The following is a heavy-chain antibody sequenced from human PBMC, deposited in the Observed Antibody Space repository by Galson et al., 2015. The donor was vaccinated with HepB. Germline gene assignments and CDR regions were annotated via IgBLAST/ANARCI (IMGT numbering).Heavy chain of an antibody. J-gene: IGHJ4*02. CDR3: ANAPGYCSGDSCDGDY. CDR1: GFIFSSYA. CDR2: ISDTGGST. V-gene: IGHV3-23*01. D-gene: IGHD2-15*01. Sequence: SLRLSCAASGFIFSSYAMSWVRQAPGKGLEWVSTISDTGGSTYFADSVKGRFTVSRDNSKNTLYLQMNSLRDEDTAVYYCANAPGYCSGDSCDGDYWGQGSLVTVSS.